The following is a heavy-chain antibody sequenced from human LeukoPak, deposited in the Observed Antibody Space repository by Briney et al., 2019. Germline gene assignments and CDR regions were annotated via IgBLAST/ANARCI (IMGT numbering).Heavy chain of an antibody. CDR2: IYYSGST. V-gene: IGHV4-59*01. CDR3: AREGAVAGGFDY. J-gene: IGHJ4*02. D-gene: IGHD6-19*01. Sequence: PSEALSRTCTVSGGSISSYYWSWIRQPPGKGLEWIGYIYYSGSTNYNPSLKSRVTISVDTSKNQFSLKLSSVTAADTVVYYCAREGAVAGGFDYWGQGTLVTVSS. CDR1: GGSISSYY.